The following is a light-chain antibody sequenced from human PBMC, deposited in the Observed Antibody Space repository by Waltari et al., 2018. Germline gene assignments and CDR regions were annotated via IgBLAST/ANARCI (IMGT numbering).Light chain of an antibody. V-gene: IGLV3-25*03. CDR1: ALPKQY. Sequence: SSELTQPPSVSVSPGQTASITCSADALPKQYGYWYQQKPGQAPVLVIYKDTERPSGIPERFSGSSSGTTVTLTISGVQAEDEADYCCQSADSSGTYGVFGAGTKLTVL. J-gene: IGLJ2*01. CDR2: KDT. CDR3: QSADSSGTYGV.